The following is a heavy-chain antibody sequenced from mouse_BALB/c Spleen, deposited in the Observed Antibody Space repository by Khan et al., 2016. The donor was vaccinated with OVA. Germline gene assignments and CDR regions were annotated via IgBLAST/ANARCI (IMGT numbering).Heavy chain of an antibody. CDR2: IWSDGYT. V-gene: IGHV2-6-2*01. Sequence: QMQLEESGPDLVAPSQSLSITCTVSGFSLTSFAIHWVRQPPGKGLEWLVVIWSDGYTTYNSALKSRLSISKDNSKSQVFLKMNSLQTDDTAIYYCARHQVPLSMDYWGQGTSVTVSS. J-gene: IGHJ4*01. CDR1: GFSLTSFA. CDR3: ARHQVPLSMDY.